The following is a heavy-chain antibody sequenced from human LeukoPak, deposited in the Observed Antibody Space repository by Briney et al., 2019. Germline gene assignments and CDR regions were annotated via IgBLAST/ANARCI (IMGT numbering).Heavy chain of an antibody. CDR2: IYYSGST. CDR1: GGSISSYY. V-gene: IGHV4-59*01. CDR3: ARDLLGSSSSLWFDP. J-gene: IGHJ5*02. Sequence: PSETLSLTCTVSGGSISSYYWSWIRQPPGKGLEWIGYIYYSGSTNYNPSLKSRVTISVDTSKNQFSLKLSSVTAADTAVYYCARDLLGSSSSLWFDPWGQGTLVTVSS. D-gene: IGHD6-6*01.